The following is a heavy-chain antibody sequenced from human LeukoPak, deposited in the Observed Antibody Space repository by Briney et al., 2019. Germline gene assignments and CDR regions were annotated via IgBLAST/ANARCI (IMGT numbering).Heavy chain of an antibody. Sequence: ASVKVSCKASGYTFTGYNMHWVRQAPGQGLEWMGWINPNSGGTNYAQKFQGRVTMTRDTSISTAYMELSRLRSDDTAVYYCARDYGYYYGSGTSDYWGQGTLVTVSS. CDR1: GYTFTGYN. CDR3: ARDYGYYYGSGTSDY. CDR2: INPNSGGT. V-gene: IGHV1-2*02. J-gene: IGHJ4*02. D-gene: IGHD3-10*01.